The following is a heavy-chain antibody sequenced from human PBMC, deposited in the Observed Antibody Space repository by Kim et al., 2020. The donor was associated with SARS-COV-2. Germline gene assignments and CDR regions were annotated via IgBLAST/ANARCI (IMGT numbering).Heavy chain of an antibody. V-gene: IGHV6-1*01. CDR3: AKSRGGRGSTIDI. D-gene: IGHD1-26*01. Sequence: YAVSVKGRITIDPDTSSNQFSLQMNSVTPDDTAVYYCAKSRGGRGSTIDIWGQGTVVTGSS. J-gene: IGHJ3*02.